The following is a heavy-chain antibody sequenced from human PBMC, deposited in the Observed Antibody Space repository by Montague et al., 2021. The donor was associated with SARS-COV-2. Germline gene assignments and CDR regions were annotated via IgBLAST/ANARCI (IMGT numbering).Heavy chain of an antibody. CDR2: IYYSGST. Sequence: SETLSLTCTVSGGSISSSSYYWGWIRQPPGKGLEWIGSIYYSGSTYYNPSLKSRVTISVDTSKNQFSLKLSSVTAADTAVYYCARLYDSSSYYYGMDVWGQRTTVTVSS. D-gene: IGHD5/OR15-5a*01. J-gene: IGHJ6*02. V-gene: IGHV4-39*01. CDR1: GGSISSSSYY. CDR3: ARLYDSSSYYYGMDV.